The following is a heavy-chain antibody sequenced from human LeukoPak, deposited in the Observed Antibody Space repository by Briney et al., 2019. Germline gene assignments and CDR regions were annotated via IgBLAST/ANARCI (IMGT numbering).Heavy chain of an antibody. CDR1: GFTFDDYA. CDR2: ISWNSGSI. CDR3: AKDISWYSGSFDY. D-gene: IGHD1-26*01. Sequence: GGSLRLSCAASGFTFDDYAMHWVRQAPGKGLEWVSGISWNSGSIGYADSVKGRFTISRDNAKNSLYLQMNSLRAEDTALYYCAKDISWYSGSFDYWGQGTLVTVSS. J-gene: IGHJ4*02. V-gene: IGHV3-9*01.